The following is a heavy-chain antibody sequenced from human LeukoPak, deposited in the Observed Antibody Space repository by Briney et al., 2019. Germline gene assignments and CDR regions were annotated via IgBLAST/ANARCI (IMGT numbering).Heavy chain of an antibody. D-gene: IGHD1-7*01. Sequence: SETLSLTCTVSGGSFSSHYWSWIRQPPGKGLEWIGYINHGGRTNYNTSLKSRVIISVDTSKNQFSLKVNSVTAADTAMYYCARQPDVAGITGMGWFDPGGQGTLVTAS. CDR3: ARQPDVAGITGMGWFDP. CDR2: INHGGRT. CDR1: GGSFSSHY. J-gene: IGHJ5*02. V-gene: IGHV4-59*11.